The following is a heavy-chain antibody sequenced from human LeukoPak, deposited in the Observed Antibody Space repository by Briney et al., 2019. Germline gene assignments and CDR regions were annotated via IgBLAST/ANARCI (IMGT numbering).Heavy chain of an antibody. CDR2: IAHHGSNK. J-gene: IGHJ4*02. Sequence: PGGSLRLSCAAWVLTFSRNAIHWVRQCPGKGLEWVSYIAHHGSNKYYADSVKGRFTISRDNSKRTLYLQMNSLRADDTAVYYCAKDGSWSCTDWGQGTLVTVSS. CDR1: VLTFSRNA. D-gene: IGHD2-8*02. V-gene: IGHV3-30*02. CDR3: AKDGSWSCTD.